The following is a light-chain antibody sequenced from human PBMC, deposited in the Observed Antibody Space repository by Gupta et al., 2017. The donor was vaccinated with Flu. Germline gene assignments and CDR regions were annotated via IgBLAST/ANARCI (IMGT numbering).Light chain of an antibody. V-gene: IGKV1-5*03. CDR1: KSISSC. J-gene: IGKJ4*02. CDR3: QQYNSYVT. Sequence: DIQMTQSPSTLSASVGDRVTITCRASKSISSCMAWYQQKQGTAPKLLIYKASNLEIGVPSRFSGSGSGTELTLTISSLQPDDFATYYCQQYNSYVTFGGGTRVEIK. CDR2: KAS.